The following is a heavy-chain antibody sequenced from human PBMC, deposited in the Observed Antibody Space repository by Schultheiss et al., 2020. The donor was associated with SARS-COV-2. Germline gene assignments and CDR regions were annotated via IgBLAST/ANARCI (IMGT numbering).Heavy chain of an antibody. Sequence: GESMKISCAASGFTFSSYSINWVRQAPGKGLEWVSSISGSGTYINYADSIKGRFTISRDNAKNSLFLQMNSLRAEDTAVYYCARGYGHLDYWGQGTLVTVS. CDR1: GFTFSSYS. V-gene: IGHV3-21*01. J-gene: IGHJ4*02. CDR2: ISGSGTYI. D-gene: IGHD4-17*01. CDR3: ARGYGHLDY.